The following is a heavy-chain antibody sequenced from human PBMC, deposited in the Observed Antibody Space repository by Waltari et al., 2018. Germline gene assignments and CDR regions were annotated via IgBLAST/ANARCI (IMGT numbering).Heavy chain of an antibody. CDR2: VYYTGNT. D-gene: IGHD6-19*01. J-gene: IGHJ4*02. CDR1: VGSINLYY. Sequence: QVQLQESGPGLVKPSETLSLTCTVSVGSINLYYWSWIRQPPGKGLEWIGYVYYTGNTIYNPSLESRVTLSADTSKNQVSLRLRSVTAADTAVYYCARGMSSVWYGPFDYWGQGTLVTVSS. V-gene: IGHV4-59*08. CDR3: ARGMSSVWYGPFDY.